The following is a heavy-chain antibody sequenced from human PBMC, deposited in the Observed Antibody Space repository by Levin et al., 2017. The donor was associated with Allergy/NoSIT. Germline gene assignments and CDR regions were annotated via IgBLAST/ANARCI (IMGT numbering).Heavy chain of an antibody. D-gene: IGHD4-17*01. V-gene: IGHV3-30*18. J-gene: IGHJ3*02. CDR1: GFTFSSYG. CDR3: AKEGRRYGDYRDAFDS. Sequence: QTGESLKISCAASGFTFSSYGMHWVRQAPGKGLEWVAVISYDGSNKYYADSVKGRFTISRDNSKNTLYLQMNSLRAEDTAVYYRAKEGRRYGDYRDAFDSWGQGTMVTVSS. CDR2: ISYDGSNK.